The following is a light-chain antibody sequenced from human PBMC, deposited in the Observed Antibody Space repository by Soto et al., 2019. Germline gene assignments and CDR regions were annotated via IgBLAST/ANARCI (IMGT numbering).Light chain of an antibody. Sequence: QSALTQPPSASGSPGQSVAISCTGTSSDVGGYNYVSWYQQHPGKAPKLMIYEVNKRPSGVPDRFSGSRSGTSASLAISGLQSEDEADYYCVAWDDSLNGHVVFGGGTKVTVL. J-gene: IGLJ2*01. CDR1: SSDVGGYNY. CDR3: VAWDDSLNGHVV. CDR2: EVN. V-gene: IGLV2-8*01.